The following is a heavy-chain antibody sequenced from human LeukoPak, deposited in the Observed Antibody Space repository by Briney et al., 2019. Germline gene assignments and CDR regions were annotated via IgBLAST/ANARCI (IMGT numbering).Heavy chain of an antibody. J-gene: IGHJ5*02. D-gene: IGHD1-26*01. CDR3: TRDSGTYNWFDP. CDR1: GFTFSGSA. Sequence: GGSLKHSRAASGFTFSGSAIHWVRQSSGKGLEWVGQIDKKDKGYATATAYAASVKGRFTISRDDSINTAYLQMKSLKTEDTALYYCTRDSGTYNWFDPWGQGTLVSVSS. CDR2: IDKKDKGYATAT. V-gene: IGHV3-73*01.